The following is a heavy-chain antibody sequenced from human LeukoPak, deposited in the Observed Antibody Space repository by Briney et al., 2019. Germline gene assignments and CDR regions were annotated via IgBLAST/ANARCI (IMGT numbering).Heavy chain of an antibody. CDR1: GFPISSGYY. Sequence: SETLSLTCDVSGFPISSGYYWGWIRHPPGKGLEWIATIYHSGTTYYNPSLKSRVTISVDTSKNPISLKLNSVTAADTAVYYCAREPPGAILSGPPSDYWGQGTLVTVSS. CDR3: AREPPGAILSGPPSDY. CDR2: IYHSGTT. J-gene: IGHJ4*02. D-gene: IGHD2/OR15-2a*01. V-gene: IGHV4-38-2*02.